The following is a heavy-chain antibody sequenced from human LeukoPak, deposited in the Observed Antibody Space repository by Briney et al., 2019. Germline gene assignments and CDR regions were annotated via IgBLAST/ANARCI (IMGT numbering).Heavy chain of an antibody. D-gene: IGHD3-16*01. CDR2: IKTKTDGGTT. J-gene: IGHJ6*02. CDR3: TTDQGGARHGRPDYYYYGMDV. CDR1: GFTFSNAW. V-gene: IGHV3-15*01. Sequence: GGSLRLSCAASGFTFSNAWMSWVRQAPGKGLEWVGHIKTKTDGGTTDYAAPVKGRFTISRDDSKNTLYLQMNSLKTEDTGVYYCTTDQGGARHGRPDYYYYGMDVWGQGTTVTVSS.